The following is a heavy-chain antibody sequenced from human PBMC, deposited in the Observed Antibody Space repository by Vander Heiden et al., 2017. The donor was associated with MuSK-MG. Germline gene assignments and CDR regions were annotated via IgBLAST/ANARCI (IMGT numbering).Heavy chain of an antibody. Sequence: QLQLQESGPRLVKPSETLSLTCTVSGGSITTSSYHWGWIRQSPGKGLEWIASIHYTGDTWYNPSLKSRVTISIDTSKKQFSLKLSSVTAADTAVYYCARDKASLYGSGSYWSDYWGQGALVTVSS. V-gene: IGHV4-39*02. CDR3: ARDKASLYGSGSYWSDY. D-gene: IGHD3-10*01. CDR2: IHYTGDT. CDR1: GGSITTSSYH. J-gene: IGHJ4*02.